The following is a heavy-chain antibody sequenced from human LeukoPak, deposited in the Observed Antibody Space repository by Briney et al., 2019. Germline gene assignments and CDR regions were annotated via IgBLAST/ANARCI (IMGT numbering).Heavy chain of an antibody. J-gene: IGHJ3*02. CDR1: GGSISSGDYY. Sequence: SQTLSLTCTVSGGSISSGDYYWSWIRQPPGKGLEWIGYIYYSGSTYYNPSLKSRVTISVDTSKNQFSLKLSSVTAADAAVYYCARSFLCGGDCYDAFDIWGQGTMVTVSS. D-gene: IGHD2-21*02. CDR3: ARSFLCGGDCYDAFDI. CDR2: IYYSGST. V-gene: IGHV4-30-4*01.